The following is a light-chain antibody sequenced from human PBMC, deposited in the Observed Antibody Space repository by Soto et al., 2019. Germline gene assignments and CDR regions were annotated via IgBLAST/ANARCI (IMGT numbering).Light chain of an antibody. J-gene: IGKJ2*01. CDR3: QQYYSFPYT. V-gene: IGKV3-15*01. Sequence: ETVMTQSPATLSVSPGERATLSCRASQSVSSDLAWYQQRPGQAPRVLIYGASTRATGFPSRFSGSGSGTDFTLTISCLQSEDFATYYCQQYYSFPYTFGQGTKVDIK. CDR2: GAS. CDR1: QSVSSD.